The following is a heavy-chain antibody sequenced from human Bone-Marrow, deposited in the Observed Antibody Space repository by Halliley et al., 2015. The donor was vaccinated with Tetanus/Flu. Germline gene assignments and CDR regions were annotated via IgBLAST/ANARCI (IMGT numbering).Heavy chain of an antibody. CDR2: IYYSGST. D-gene: IGHD1-1*01. CDR1: GASISSYS. Sequence: TLSLTCTVSGASISSYSWNWIRQPPGKGLEWIGHIYYSGSTNYNPPLKSRVTISVDTSKNQCSLKLNSVTAEDSAVYYCAKEGQMQLMDVWGQGTAVTVS. J-gene: IGHJ6*02. CDR3: AKEGQMQLMDV. V-gene: IGHV4-59*01.